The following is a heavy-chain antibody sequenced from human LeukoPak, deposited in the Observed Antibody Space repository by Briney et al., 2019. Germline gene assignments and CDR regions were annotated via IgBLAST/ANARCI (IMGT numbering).Heavy chain of an antibody. J-gene: IGHJ5*02. CDR1: GFTFSSYS. Sequence: GGSLRLSCAASGFTFSSYSMNWVRQAPGKGLEWVSAISGSGGSTYYADSVKGRFTISRDNSKNTLYLQMNSLRAEDTAVYYCAKYGYSYGYGWFDPWGQGTLVTVSS. CDR2: ISGSGGST. V-gene: IGHV3-23*01. D-gene: IGHD5-18*01. CDR3: AKYGYSYGYGWFDP.